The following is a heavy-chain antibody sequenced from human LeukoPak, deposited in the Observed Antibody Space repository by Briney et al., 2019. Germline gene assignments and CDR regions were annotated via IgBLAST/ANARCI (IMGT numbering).Heavy chain of an antibody. D-gene: IGHD2-2*01. CDR3: ATSPHCSSTSCYRV. V-gene: IGHV4-4*07. Sequence: ASETLSLTCTVSGGSISSYYWSWIRQPAGKGLEWIGRIYTSGSTNYNPSLKSRVTMSVDTSKNQFSLELSSVTAADTAVYYCATSPHCSSTSCYRVWGKGTTVAVSS. CDR2: IYTSGST. J-gene: IGHJ6*04. CDR1: GGSISSYY.